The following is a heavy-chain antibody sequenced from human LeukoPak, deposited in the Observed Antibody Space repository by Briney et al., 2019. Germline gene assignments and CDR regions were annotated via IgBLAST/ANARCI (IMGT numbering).Heavy chain of an antibody. CDR2: IYSGGNT. J-gene: IGHJ4*02. Sequence: GGSLRLSCAASGFTVDSNYMSWVRQAPGKGLEWVSVIYSGGNTFYADSVKGRFTISRDNGKNSLYLEMNSLRAEDTAMYYCARSMRRGSYDSWGQGALVTVSS. V-gene: IGHV3-53*01. CDR1: GFTVDSNY. D-gene: IGHD1-26*01. CDR3: ARSMRRGSYDS.